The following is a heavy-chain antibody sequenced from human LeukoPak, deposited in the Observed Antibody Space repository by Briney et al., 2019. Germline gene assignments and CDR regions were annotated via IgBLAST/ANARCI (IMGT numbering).Heavy chain of an antibody. CDR2: ISSSSSYI. CDR1: GFTFSSYS. D-gene: IGHD3-9*01. J-gene: IGHJ2*01. V-gene: IGHV3-21*01. Sequence: GGSLRLSCAASGFTFSSYSMNWVRPAPGKGLEWVSSISSSSSYIYYADTVKGRFTISRDNAKNSLYLQMNSLRAEDTAVYYCASDLTYWYFDLWGRGTLVTVSS. CDR3: ASDLTYWYFDL.